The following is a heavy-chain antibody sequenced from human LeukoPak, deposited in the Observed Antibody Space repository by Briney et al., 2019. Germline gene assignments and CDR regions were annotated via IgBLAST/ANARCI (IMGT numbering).Heavy chain of an antibody. D-gene: IGHD3-22*01. CDR3: ARDHLGYYYDSSGYNGQGAFDI. CDR2: INPNSGGT. CDR1: GGTFSSYA. Sequence: ASVKVSCKASGGTFSSYAISWVRQAPGQGLEWMGWINPNSGGTNYAQKFQGWVTMTRDTSISTAYMELSRLRSDDTAVYYCARDHLGYYYDSSGYNGQGAFDIWGQGTMVTVSS. J-gene: IGHJ3*02. V-gene: IGHV1-2*04.